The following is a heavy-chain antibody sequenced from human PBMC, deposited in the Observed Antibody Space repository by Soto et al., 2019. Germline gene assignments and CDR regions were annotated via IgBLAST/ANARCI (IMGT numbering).Heavy chain of an antibody. D-gene: IGHD2-2*02. V-gene: IGHV3-23*01. CDR3: AKAQIPPRVPHNDAFDI. Sequence: GGSLRLSCAASGFTFSSYAMSWVRQAPGKGLEWVSAISGSGGSTYYADSVKGRFTISRDNSKNTLYLQMNSLRAEDTAVYYCAKAQIPPRVPHNDAFDIWGQGTMVTVSS. CDR1: GFTFSSYA. CDR2: ISGSGGST. J-gene: IGHJ3*02.